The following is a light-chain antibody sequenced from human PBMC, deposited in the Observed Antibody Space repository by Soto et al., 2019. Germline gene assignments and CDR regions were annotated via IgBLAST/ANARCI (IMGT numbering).Light chain of an antibody. CDR2: DAS. Sequence: DIQMTQSPSTLSASVGDRVTITCRASQSISSWLAWYQQKPGKAPKLLIYDASSLESGVPSRFSGSGSGPEFTLTISSLQPDDFAAYYCQQYNSFWTFGLGTKVVIK. J-gene: IGKJ1*01. CDR3: QQYNSFWT. CDR1: QSISSW. V-gene: IGKV1-5*01.